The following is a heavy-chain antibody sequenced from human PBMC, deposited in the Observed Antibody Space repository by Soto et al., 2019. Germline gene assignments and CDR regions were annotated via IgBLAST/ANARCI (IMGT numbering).Heavy chain of an antibody. J-gene: IGHJ4*02. Sequence: PGESLKISCKGSGYSFTSYWISWVRQMPGKGLEWMGRIDPSDSYTNYSPSFQGHVTISADKSISTAYLQWSSLKASDTAMYYCARAYYYDSSNFDYWGQGTLVTVSS. CDR2: IDPSDSYT. D-gene: IGHD3-22*01. V-gene: IGHV5-10-1*01. CDR1: GYSFTSYW. CDR3: ARAYYYDSSNFDY.